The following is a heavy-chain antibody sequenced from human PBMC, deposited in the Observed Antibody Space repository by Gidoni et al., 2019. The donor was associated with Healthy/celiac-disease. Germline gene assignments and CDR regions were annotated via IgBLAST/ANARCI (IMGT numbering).Heavy chain of an antibody. CDR3: ARDTVGNSSSSHYYYYYMDV. CDR1: GFTFRTYG. D-gene: IGHD6-6*01. CDR2: ILYDGSNK. V-gene: IGHV3-33*01. Sequence: QVQLVESGGGVGQPGGSLRLSCAASGFTFRTYGMHWVRPAPGKGLGWVGCILYDGSNKDYEDSLKGRFTISRDNSKNTLYLQMNSLRAEDTVVYYCARDTVGNSSSSHYYYYYMDVWGKGTTVTVSS. J-gene: IGHJ6*03.